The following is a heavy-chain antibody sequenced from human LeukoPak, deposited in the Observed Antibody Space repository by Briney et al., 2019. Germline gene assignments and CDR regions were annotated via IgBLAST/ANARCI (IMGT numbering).Heavy chain of an antibody. CDR2: INPNSGGT. V-gene: IGHV1-2*02. D-gene: IGHD6-6*01. Sequence: ASVTVSCKASGYTFTGYYMHWVRQAPGQGLEWMGWINPNSGGTNYAQKFQGRGTMTRDTSISPAYMVLSRLRSDDTAVCYCARHIAARPYFFDYWGQGTLVTVSS. J-gene: IGHJ4*02. CDR1: GYTFTGYY. CDR3: ARHIAARPYFFDY.